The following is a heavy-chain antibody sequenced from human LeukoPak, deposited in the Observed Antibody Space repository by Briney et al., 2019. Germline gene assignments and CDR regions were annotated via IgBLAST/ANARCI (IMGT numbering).Heavy chain of an antibody. Sequence: PGGSLRLSCEASGFIFSSYEMNWVRQAPGKGLEWVSFISSSGRTMYYADPMKGRFTVSRDNAKNSVYLQMNSLRAEDTAVYYCARDLWYSGSRAPPRAFDIRGQGTMVTVSS. V-gene: IGHV3-48*03. CDR3: ARDLWYSGSRAPPRAFDI. D-gene: IGHD1-26*01. CDR2: ISSSGRTM. J-gene: IGHJ3*02. CDR1: GFIFSSYE.